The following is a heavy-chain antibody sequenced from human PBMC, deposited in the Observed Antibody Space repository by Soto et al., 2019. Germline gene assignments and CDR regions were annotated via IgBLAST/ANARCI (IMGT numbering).Heavy chain of an antibody. D-gene: IGHD2-15*01. CDR3: AKVGDCGGGSCLLLGLTENQNGMDV. CDR1: GFTFSSYA. V-gene: IGHV3-23*01. Sequence: EVQLSESGGGLVQPGGSLRLSCAASGFTFSSYAMSWVRQAPGKGLEWVSGISGSGGSTYYADSVKGRFTISRDNSRNTLYLQMNSLRAEDTAVYYCAKVGDCGGGSCLLLGLTENQNGMDVWGQGTTVTVSS. J-gene: IGHJ6*02. CDR2: ISGSGGST.